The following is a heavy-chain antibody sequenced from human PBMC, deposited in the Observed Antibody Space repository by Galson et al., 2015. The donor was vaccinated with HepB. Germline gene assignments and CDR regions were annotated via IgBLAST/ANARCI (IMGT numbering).Heavy chain of an antibody. J-gene: IGHJ4*02. CDR1: GFTFSSYW. CDR2: IKQDGSEK. D-gene: IGHD6-19*01. Sequence: SLRLSCAASGFTFSSYWMSWVRQAPGKGLEWVANIKQDGSEKHYVDSVKGRFSISRDNAKNSLYLQMNSLRAEDTAVYYCARALGDSSGWYASGYWGQGTLV. CDR3: ARALGDSSGWYASGY. V-gene: IGHV3-7*01.